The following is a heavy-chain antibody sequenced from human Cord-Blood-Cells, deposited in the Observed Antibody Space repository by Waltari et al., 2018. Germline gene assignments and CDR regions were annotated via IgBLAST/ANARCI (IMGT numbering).Heavy chain of an antibody. CDR2: IKHSGST. J-gene: IGHJ5*02. CDR1: GGSFSGYY. Sequence: QVQLQQWGAGLLKPSETLSLTCAVYGGSFSGYYWSWIGQPPGQGLEWSGDIKHSGSTNYNPSLKSRVTISVDTSKNQFSLKLSSVTAADTAVYYCARGITMVRGVTASNWFDPWGQGTLVTVSS. CDR3: ARGITMVRGVTASNWFDP. D-gene: IGHD3-10*01. V-gene: IGHV4-34*01.